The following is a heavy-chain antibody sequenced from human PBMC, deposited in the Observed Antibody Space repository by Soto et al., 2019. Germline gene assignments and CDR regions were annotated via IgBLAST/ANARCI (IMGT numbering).Heavy chain of an antibody. CDR1: GFSSADHA. CDR2: INWNSGSI. Sequence: PGGSLRLSCAASGFSSADHAMHWVRQAPGKGLEWVSGINWNSGSIGYADSVKGRFTISRDNAKNSLYLQMNSLRAEDTASYYCAKGRGYDFWSGYLHWFDPWGQGTLVTVSS. V-gene: IGHV3-9*02. J-gene: IGHJ5*02. CDR3: AKGRGYDFWSGYLHWFDP. D-gene: IGHD3-3*01.